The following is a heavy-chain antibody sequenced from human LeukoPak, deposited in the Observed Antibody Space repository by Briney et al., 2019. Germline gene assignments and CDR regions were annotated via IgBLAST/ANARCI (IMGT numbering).Heavy chain of an antibody. J-gene: IGHJ5*02. D-gene: IGHD5/OR15-5a*01. CDR2: ISAYTGNT. V-gene: IGHV1-18*01. CDR1: GYTFTNYG. CDR3: AGEVSTSPCDP. Sequence: ASVKVSCKASGYTFTNYGITWVRQAPGQGLEWMGWISAYTGNTNYAQKLQGRVTLTTDTSTSTAFMELRSLRSDDTAVYYCAGEVSTSPCDPWGQGTLVTVSS.